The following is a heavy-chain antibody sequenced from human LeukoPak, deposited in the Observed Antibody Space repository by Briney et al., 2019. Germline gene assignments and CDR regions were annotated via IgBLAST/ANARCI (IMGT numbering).Heavy chain of an antibody. Sequence: ASVKVSCKASGYTLTRYNINWVRQAPGQGLEWMGWISVYNDYTNYAQKFQDRVTMTTDTSTSTAYMELRSLRSDDTAVYYCAKSHYDRSGYYYYFDYWGQGTLVTVSS. CDR3: AKSHYDRSGYYYYFDY. CDR2: ISVYNDYT. J-gene: IGHJ4*02. CDR1: GYTLTRYN. D-gene: IGHD3-22*01. V-gene: IGHV1-18*01.